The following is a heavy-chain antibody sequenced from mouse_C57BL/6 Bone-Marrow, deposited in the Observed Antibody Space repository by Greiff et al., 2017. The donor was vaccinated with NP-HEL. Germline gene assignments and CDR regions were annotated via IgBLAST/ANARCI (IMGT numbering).Heavy chain of an antibody. J-gene: IGHJ4*01. Sequence: QVQLQQPGAELVKPGASVKMSCKASGYTFTSYWITWVKQRPGQGLEWIGDIYPGSGSTNYNEKFKSKATLTVDTSSSTAYMQLSSLTSEDSAVYYCARSGYDADYYAMDYWGQGTSVTVSS. V-gene: IGHV1-55*01. CDR3: ARSGYDADYYAMDY. D-gene: IGHD2-2*01. CDR2: IYPGSGST. CDR1: GYTFTSYW.